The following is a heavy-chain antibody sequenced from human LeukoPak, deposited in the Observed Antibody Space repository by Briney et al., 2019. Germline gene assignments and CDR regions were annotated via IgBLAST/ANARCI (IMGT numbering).Heavy chain of an antibody. J-gene: IGHJ4*02. V-gene: IGHV3-64D*09. D-gene: IGHD6-13*01. CDR1: GFTFSGYA. Sequence: GRSLRLSCSASGFTFSGYAMHWVRQAPGKGLEYVSVITSDGGDTYYADSVKGRFTISRDNSKNTLYLQMSSLRPEDTAVYYCVKSWATSWYVPDFWGQGTLVTVSS. CDR2: ITSDGGDT. CDR3: VKSWATSWYVPDF.